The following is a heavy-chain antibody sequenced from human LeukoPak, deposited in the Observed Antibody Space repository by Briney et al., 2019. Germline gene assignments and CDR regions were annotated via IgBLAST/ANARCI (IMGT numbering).Heavy chain of an antibody. CDR1: GGSFSGYY. CDR2: INHSGST. CDR3: AGEGYDYVWASYLFDY. J-gene: IGHJ4*02. V-gene: IGHV4-34*01. Sequence: PSEALSLICAVYGGSFSGYYWSWIRPPPGKGLEWIGEINHSGSTNYNPSLKSRVTISVDTSKNQFSLKLSSVTAADTAVYYCAGEGYDYVWASYLFDYWGQGTLVTVSS. D-gene: IGHD3-16*02.